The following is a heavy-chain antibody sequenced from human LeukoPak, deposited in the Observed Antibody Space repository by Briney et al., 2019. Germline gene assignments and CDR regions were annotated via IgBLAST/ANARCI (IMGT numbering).Heavy chain of an antibody. J-gene: IGHJ3*01. CDR3: ARAGLVVVTAKKSDAFDV. Sequence: GGSLRLSCAASGFTFSDHYMDWVRQAPGEGLERVGRSRNKANSYTTEYAASVKASFTISRDFSKHSLYLQMTSLKPEDTAVYYCARAGLVVVTAKKSDAFDVWGQGTMVTVSS. V-gene: IGHV3-72*01. D-gene: IGHD2-21*02. CDR2: SRNKANSYTT. CDR1: GFTFSDHY.